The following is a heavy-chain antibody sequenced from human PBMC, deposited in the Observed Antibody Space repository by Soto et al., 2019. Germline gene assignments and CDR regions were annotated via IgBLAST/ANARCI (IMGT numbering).Heavy chain of an antibody. V-gene: IGHV1-3*01. J-gene: IGHJ6*02. CDR1: GYTFTSYA. CDR3: AIHPLGYCSSTSCYCDYYYGMDV. D-gene: IGHD2-2*01. CDR2: INAGNGNT. Sequence: ASVKVSCKASGYTFTSYAMHWVRQAPGQRLEWMGWINAGNGNTKYSQKFQGRVTITRDTSASTAYMELSSLRSEDTAVYYCAIHPLGYCSSTSCYCDYYYGMDVWGQGPTVTVSS.